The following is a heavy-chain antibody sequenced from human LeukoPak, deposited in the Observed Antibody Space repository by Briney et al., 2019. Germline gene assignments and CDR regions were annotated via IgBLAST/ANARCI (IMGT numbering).Heavy chain of an antibody. CDR1: GFTVSSNY. Sequence: GGSLRLSCAASGFTVSSNYMSWVRDTPGKGLEWVSLIYSGGSTYYADSVKGRFTISRDNSKNTLYLQMNSLRAEDTAVYYCASRDKGYYYGMGVWGQGTTVTVSS. CDR2: IYSGGST. D-gene: IGHD5-24*01. V-gene: IGHV3-66*01. CDR3: ASRDKGYYYGMGV. J-gene: IGHJ6*02.